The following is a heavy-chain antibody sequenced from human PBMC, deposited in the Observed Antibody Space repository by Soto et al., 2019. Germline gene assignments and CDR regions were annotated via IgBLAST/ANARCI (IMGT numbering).Heavy chain of an antibody. CDR1: GFTFDDYA. J-gene: IGHJ4*02. CDR3: AKDSRGYSSHFDY. D-gene: IGHD5-18*01. CDR2: ISWNSGSI. Sequence: EVQLVESGGGLVQPGRSLRLSCAASGFTFDDYAMHWVRQAPGKGLEWVSGISWNSGSIGYADSVKGRFTISRDNAKNSLYLQINSLRAEDTALYYCAKDSRGYSSHFDYWGQGTLVTVSS. V-gene: IGHV3-9*01.